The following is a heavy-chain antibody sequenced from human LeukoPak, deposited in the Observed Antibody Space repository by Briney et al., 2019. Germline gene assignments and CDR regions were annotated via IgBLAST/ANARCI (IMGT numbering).Heavy chain of an antibody. V-gene: IGHV3-30*02. CDR2: IRYDGSNK. D-gene: IGHD3-10*01. CDR1: GFTFSSYG. CDR3: AKARPKFGEGHYYMDV. J-gene: IGHJ6*03. Sequence: GGSLRLSCAASGFTFSSYGMHWVRQAPGKGLEWVAFIRYDGSNKYYADSVKGRFTISRDNSKNTLYLQMNSLRAEDTAVYYCAKARPKFGEGHYYMDVLGKGTTVTVSS.